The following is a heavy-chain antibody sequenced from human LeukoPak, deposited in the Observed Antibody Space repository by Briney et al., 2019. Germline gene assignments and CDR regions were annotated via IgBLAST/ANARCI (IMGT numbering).Heavy chain of an antibody. CDR2: IDYSGYT. Sequence: PSETLSLTCNVSNGSISNDYWLWVRQPPGKGLEWIAYIDYSGYTDYNPSVKSRVTMSIDTSKSQFTLHLRSVSAADTAIYYCATCAPNRYWLAPSGQGILVTVSS. CDR1: NGSISNDY. CDR3: ATCAPNRYWLAP. V-gene: IGHV4-59*08. J-gene: IGHJ5*02.